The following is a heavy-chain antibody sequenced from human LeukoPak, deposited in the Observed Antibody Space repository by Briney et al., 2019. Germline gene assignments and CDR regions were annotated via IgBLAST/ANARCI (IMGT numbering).Heavy chain of an antibody. Sequence: ASVKVSCKASGYTFTGYYMHWVRQAPGQGLEWMGWINPNSGGTNYAQKFQGRVTMTRDTSISTAYMELSRLRPDDTAVYYCARGPITMIVVVITSGFGYWGQGTLVTVSS. CDR2: INPNSGGT. V-gene: IGHV1-2*02. CDR3: ARGPITMIVVVITSGFGY. J-gene: IGHJ4*02. D-gene: IGHD3-22*01. CDR1: GYTFTGYY.